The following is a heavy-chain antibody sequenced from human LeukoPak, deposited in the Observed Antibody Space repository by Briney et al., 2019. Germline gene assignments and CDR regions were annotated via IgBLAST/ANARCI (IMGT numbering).Heavy chain of an antibody. J-gene: IGHJ4*02. D-gene: IGHD3-10*01. CDR2: IYYSGST. CDR3: ARGSGTMVRGVISGFDY. V-gene: IGHV4-59*01. CDR1: GGSISSYY. Sequence: PSETLSLTCTVSGGSISSYYWSWIRQPPGKGLEWIGCIYYSGSTNYNPSLKSRVTISVDTSKNQFSLKLSSVTAADTAVYYCARGSGTMVRGVISGFDYWGQGTLVSVSS.